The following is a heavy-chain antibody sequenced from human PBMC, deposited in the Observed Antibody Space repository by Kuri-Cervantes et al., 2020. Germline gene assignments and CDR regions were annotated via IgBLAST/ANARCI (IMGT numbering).Heavy chain of an antibody. D-gene: IGHD3-3*01. CDR2: MNPNSGNT. Sequence: GGSLRLSCKASGYTFISYNINWVRQATGQGLEWMGWMNPNSGNTGYAQKFQGRVTMTRNTSISTAYMELSSLGSEDTAVYYCARGVLRFLEWHEGARYYMDVWGKGTTVTVSS. CDR1: GYTFISYN. CDR3: ARGVLRFLEWHEGARYYMDV. J-gene: IGHJ6*03. V-gene: IGHV1-8*01.